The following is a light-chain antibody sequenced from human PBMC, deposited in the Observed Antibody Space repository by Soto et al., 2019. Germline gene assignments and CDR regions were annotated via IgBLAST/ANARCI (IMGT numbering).Light chain of an antibody. V-gene: IGLV2-14*01. CDR2: EVS. CDR3: SSYTSGSTRLV. J-gene: IGLJ2*01. Sequence: QSVLTQPASVSGSPGQSITISCTGTSSDVGGYNYVSWYQQHPGTAPKLMIYEVSNRPSEVSNRFSGSKSGNTASLTISGLQAEDEGNYYCSSYTSGSTRLVFGGGTKLTVL. CDR1: SSDVGGYNY.